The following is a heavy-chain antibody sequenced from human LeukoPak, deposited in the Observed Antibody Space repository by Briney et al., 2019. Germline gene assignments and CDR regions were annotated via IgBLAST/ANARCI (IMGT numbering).Heavy chain of an antibody. CDR1: GFTFSTYS. Sequence: PGGSLRLSCAASGFTFSTYSMNWVRQAPGKGLEWVSSISSSSSYIYYADSVKGRFTISRDNAKNSLYLQMNSLRAEDTAVYYCARDGGSYHTPDYWGQGTLVTVSS. D-gene: IGHD1-26*01. CDR3: ARDGGSYHTPDY. CDR2: ISSSSSYI. J-gene: IGHJ4*02. V-gene: IGHV3-21*01.